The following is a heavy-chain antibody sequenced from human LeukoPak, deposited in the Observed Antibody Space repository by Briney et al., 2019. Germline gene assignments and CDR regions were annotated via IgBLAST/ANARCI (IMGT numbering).Heavy chain of an antibody. CDR1: GFTFSDYA. V-gene: IGHV3-23*01. CDR3: AGRPTGYSSGYVY. J-gene: IGHJ4*02. Sequence: GGSLRPSCVVSGFTFSDYAMSWVRQAPEKGLDWVSVISGSAHKIRYADSVKGRFTISRDNSENTVYLQMNNLRAEDTALYYCAGRPTGYSSGYVYWGQGAPVTVSS. CDR2: ISGSAHKI. D-gene: IGHD5-18*01.